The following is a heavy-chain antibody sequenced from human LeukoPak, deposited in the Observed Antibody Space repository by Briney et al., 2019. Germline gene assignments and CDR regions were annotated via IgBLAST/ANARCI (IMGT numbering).Heavy chain of an antibody. CDR2: IRSKDHGGTT. D-gene: IGHD4-23*01. Sequence: GGSLRLSCAASGFTFSSYWMSWFRQAPGKGLEWLSFIRSKDHGGTTEYAASVKGRFTISRDDSNSIAYLQMNSLIIEDTAVYFCTRDPHYYHGNPHDFWGQGTRVTVSS. V-gene: IGHV3-49*03. CDR1: GFTFSSYW. J-gene: IGHJ4*02. CDR3: TRDPHYYHGNPHDF.